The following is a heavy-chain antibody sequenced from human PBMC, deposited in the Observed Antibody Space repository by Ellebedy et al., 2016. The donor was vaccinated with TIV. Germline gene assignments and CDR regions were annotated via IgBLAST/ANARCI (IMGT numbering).Heavy chain of an antibody. CDR3: ASLSGEYSYGYGAFDI. CDR1: GGSISSSSYY. J-gene: IGHJ3*02. CDR2: IYYSGST. D-gene: IGHD5-18*01. V-gene: IGHV4-39*01. Sequence: SETLSLTCTVSGGSISSSSYYWGWIRQPPGKGLEWIGSIYYSGSTYYNPSLKSRVTISVDTSKNQFSLKLSSVTAADTAVYYCASLSGEYSYGYGAFDIWGQGTMVTVSS.